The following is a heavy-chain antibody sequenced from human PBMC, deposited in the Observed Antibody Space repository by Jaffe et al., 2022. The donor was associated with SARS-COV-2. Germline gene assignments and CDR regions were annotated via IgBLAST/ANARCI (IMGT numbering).Heavy chain of an antibody. CDR3: ARAEMATIRNDAFDF. J-gene: IGHJ3*01. Sequence: QVQLGESGGGLVKPGGSLRLSCAASGFIFSDYYMSWIRQAPGKGLEWVSYIGTTGTTKYYADSVKGRFTISRDNAKNSLYLQMNSLRAEDTAVYYCARAEMATIRNDAFDFWGQGTMVIVSS. CDR2: IGTTGTTK. V-gene: IGHV3-11*01. D-gene: IGHD5-12*01. CDR1: GFIFSDYY.